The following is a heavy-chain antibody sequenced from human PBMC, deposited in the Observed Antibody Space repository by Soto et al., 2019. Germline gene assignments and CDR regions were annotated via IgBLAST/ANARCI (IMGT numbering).Heavy chain of an antibody. CDR1: GGSISSSSYY. J-gene: IGHJ4*02. D-gene: IGHD1-26*01. V-gene: IGHV4-39*01. Sequence: QLQLQESGPGLVKPSETLSLSCTVSGGSISSSSYYWGWIRQPPGKGLEWIGTIYYSGSTSYTPSLPSRVTISVDTSKNQFSLKVNSVSAADTAVYYCARQIRKGATMRGVDSWGQGTLVTVSS. CDR2: IYYSGST. CDR3: ARQIRKGATMRGVDS.